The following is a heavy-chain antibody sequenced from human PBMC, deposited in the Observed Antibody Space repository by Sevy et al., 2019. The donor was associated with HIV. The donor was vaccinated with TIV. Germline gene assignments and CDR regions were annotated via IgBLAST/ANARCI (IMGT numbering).Heavy chain of an antibody. J-gene: IGHJ5*02. CDR2: IQVDGREK. V-gene: IGHV3-30*02. CDR1: GFTLSNSG. Sequence: GGSLRLSCAASGFTLSNSGVHWVRQAPGKGLEWVAFIQVDGREKFYTDSVKGRFTISRDSSKNTVYLQMNSLRGEDTAVYYCAKRPTAAWGQGTLVTVSS. CDR3: AKRPTAA.